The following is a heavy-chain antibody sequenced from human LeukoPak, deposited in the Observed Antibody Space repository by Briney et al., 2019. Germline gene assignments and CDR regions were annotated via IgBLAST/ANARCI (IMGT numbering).Heavy chain of an antibody. J-gene: IGHJ4*02. CDR2: IWYDGSNK. D-gene: IGHD4-17*01. V-gene: IGHV3-33*01. Sequence: GGSLRLSCAASGFTFSSYGMPWVRQAPGKGLEWVAVIWYDGSNKYYADSVKGRFTISRDNSKNSLYLQMNSLRAEDTAVYYCARGLNGDYDYWGQGTLVTVSS. CDR1: GFTFSSYG. CDR3: ARGLNGDYDY.